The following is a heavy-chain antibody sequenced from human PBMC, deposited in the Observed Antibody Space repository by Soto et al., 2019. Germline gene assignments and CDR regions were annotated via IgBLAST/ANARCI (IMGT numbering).Heavy chain of an antibody. CDR3: ARSKGRYYYGSGTPWYFDY. V-gene: IGHV5-51*01. CDR2: IYPGDSDT. J-gene: IGHJ4*02. D-gene: IGHD3-10*01. Sequence: GEYLKISCKGSGYSFTSYWIGWMRQMPGKGLEWMVIIYPGDSDTRYSPSFQGQVTISADKSISTAYLQWSSLKASDTAMYYCARSKGRYYYGSGTPWYFDYWGQGTLVTVSS. CDR1: GYSFTSYW.